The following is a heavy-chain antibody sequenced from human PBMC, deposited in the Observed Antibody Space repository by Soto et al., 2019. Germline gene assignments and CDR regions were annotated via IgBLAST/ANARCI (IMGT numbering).Heavy chain of an antibody. J-gene: IGHJ3*02. CDR3: ARDPLTMVRGVIRDDAFDI. Sequence: GGSLRLSCAASGFTFSSYGMHWVRQAPGKGLEWVAVIWDDGSNKYYADSVKGRFTISRDNSKNTLYLQMNSLRAEDTAVYYCARDPLTMVRGVIRDDAFDIWGQGTMVTVSS. CDR1: GFTFSSYG. V-gene: IGHV3-33*08. CDR2: IWDDGSNK. D-gene: IGHD3-10*01.